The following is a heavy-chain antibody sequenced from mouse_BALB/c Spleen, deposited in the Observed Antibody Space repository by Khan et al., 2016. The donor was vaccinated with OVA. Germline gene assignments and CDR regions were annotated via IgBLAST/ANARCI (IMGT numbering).Heavy chain of an antibody. V-gene: IGHV1-4*01. J-gene: IGHJ4*01. CDR1: GYTFTSYT. D-gene: IGHD2-1*01. CDR2: ISPRNGYT. CDR3: VRDKYYGRSDDGMDY. Sequence: QVQLQQSGAELVRPGASVKLSCKASGYTFTSYTIHWIKQRPGQGLEWIGYISPRNGYTNYNQKFKDKATLTVDKSSSTAYIQLSSLSSEDSAVYFCVRDKYYGRSDDGMDYWGQGTLVTVS.